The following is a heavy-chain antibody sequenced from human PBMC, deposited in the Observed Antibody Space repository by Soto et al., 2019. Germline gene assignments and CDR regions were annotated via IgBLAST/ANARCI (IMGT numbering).Heavy chain of an antibody. Sequence: PGGSLRLSCAASGLNFDDYAMHWVRQAPGKGLEWVSGISWNSGSIGYADSVKGRFTISRDNAKNSLYLQMNSLRAEDTALYYCAKAASGSYREGNYYYYGMDVWGQGTRVTVSS. J-gene: IGHJ6*02. CDR3: AKAASGSYREGNYYYYGMDV. V-gene: IGHV3-9*01. D-gene: IGHD1-26*01. CDR2: ISWNSGSI. CDR1: GLNFDDYA.